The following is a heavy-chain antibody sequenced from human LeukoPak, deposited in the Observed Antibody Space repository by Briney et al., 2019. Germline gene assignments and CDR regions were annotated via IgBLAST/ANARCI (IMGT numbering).Heavy chain of an antibody. D-gene: IGHD3-3*01. CDR1: GFAFSSYS. J-gene: IGHJ3*02. CDR3: AILFWSGYHDAFDI. Sequence: GGPLRLSCAASGFAFSSYSMNWVRQAPGKGLEWVSSISRSSSYIYYADSVKGRFTISRDNAKNSLYLQMHRLRAEDTAVYYCAILFWSGYHDAFDIWGQGTMVTVSS. V-gene: IGHV3-21*01. CDR2: ISRSSSYI.